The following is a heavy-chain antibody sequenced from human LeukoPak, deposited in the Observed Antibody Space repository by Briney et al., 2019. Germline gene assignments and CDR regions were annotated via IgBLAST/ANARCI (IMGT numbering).Heavy chain of an antibody. CDR1: GYTFTGYY. CDR3: ARSSRGGSSTSLDY. J-gene: IGHJ4*02. D-gene: IGHD2-2*01. CDR2: INPNSGGT. V-gene: IGHV1-2*02. Sequence: ASVKVSCKASGYTFTGYYMHWVRQAPGQGLEWMGWINPNSGGTDYAQKFQGRVTMTRDTSISTAYMELSRLRSDDTAVYYCARSSRGGSSTSLDYWGQGTLVTVSS.